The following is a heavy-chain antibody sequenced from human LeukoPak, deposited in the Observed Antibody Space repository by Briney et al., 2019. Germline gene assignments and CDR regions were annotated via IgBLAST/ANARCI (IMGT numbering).Heavy chain of an antibody. D-gene: IGHD3-10*01. V-gene: IGHV3-64*01. J-gene: IGHJ4*02. Sequence: GGSLRLSCAAPGFTSSSVPMRWVRQVPGKGLEYVSAISSTGETSYYANSVKDRFTISRDNSKNTLYLQMGSLRTEEMAVYYRARVMSGSGSKYFDYWGQGTLVTVSS. CDR1: GFTSSSVP. CDR3: ARVMSGSGSKYFDY. CDR2: ISSTGETS.